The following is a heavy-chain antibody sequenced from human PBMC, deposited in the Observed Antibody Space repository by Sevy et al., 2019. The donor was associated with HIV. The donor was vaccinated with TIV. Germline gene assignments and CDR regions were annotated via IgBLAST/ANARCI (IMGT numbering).Heavy chain of an antibody. CDR1: GYTFTSYG. Sequence: ASVKVSCKASGYTFTSYGISWVRQAPGQGPEWMGWISAYNGNTNYAQKLQGRVTMTTDTSTSTAYTELRSLRSDDTAVYYCARKDFAYGSGSYYPPPFDYWGQGTLVTVSS. CDR2: ISAYNGNT. V-gene: IGHV1-18*01. J-gene: IGHJ4*02. D-gene: IGHD3-10*01. CDR3: ARKDFAYGSGSYYPPPFDY.